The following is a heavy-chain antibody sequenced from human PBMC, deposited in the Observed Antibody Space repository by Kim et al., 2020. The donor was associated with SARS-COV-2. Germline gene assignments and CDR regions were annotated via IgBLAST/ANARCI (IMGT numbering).Heavy chain of an antibody. CDR1: GFTFDYYA. CDR2: ISWNSGSI. D-gene: IGHD3-10*01. Sequence: GGSLRLSCAASGFTFDYYAMHWVRQAPGKGLEWVSGISWNSGSIGYADSVKGRFTISRDNAKNSLYLQMNSLRAEDTALYYCAKDLMVRGPIGNYYYGMDVWGQGTTVTVSS. V-gene: IGHV3-9*01. CDR3: AKDLMVRGPIGNYYYGMDV. J-gene: IGHJ6*02.